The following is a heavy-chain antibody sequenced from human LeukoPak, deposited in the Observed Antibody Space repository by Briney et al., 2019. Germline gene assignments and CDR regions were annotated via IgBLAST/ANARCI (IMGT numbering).Heavy chain of an antibody. V-gene: IGHV4-4*07. CDR1: GGSFSGYY. Sequence: SETLSLTCAVYGGSFSGYYWSWIRQPPGKGLEWIGRIYSSGSTNYNPSLKSRVTMSVDTSKNQFSLKLSSVTAADTAVYYCARDLIVPDAMTGSGSYSTDYWGQGTLATVSS. CDR2: IYSSGST. J-gene: IGHJ4*02. CDR3: ARDLIVPDAMTGSGSYSTDY. D-gene: IGHD3-10*01.